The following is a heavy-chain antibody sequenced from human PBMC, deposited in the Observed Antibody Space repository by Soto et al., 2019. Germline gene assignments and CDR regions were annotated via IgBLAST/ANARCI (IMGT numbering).Heavy chain of an antibody. V-gene: IGHV1-18*01. Sequence: QVQLGQSGAEVKKPGASVKVSCKASGYTFTSYGISWVRQAPGQGLEWMGWISAYNGNTNYAQKLQGRVTMTTDTSTSTAYRELRSLRSDATAVYYCARDRGAYGMDVWGQGPTVTVSS. J-gene: IGHJ6*02. CDR1: GYTFTSYG. CDR3: ARDRGAYGMDV. CDR2: ISAYNGNT.